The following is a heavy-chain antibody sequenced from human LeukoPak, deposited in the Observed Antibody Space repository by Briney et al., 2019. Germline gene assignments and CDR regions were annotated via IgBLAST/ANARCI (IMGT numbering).Heavy chain of an antibody. V-gene: IGHV3-23*01. CDR3: AKGGGDFDY. CDR2: ISGSGVST. D-gene: IGHD6-25*01. Sequence: GGSLRLSCAASGFTFNTYAMSWVRQAPGKGLEWVSAISGSGVSTHYADFLKGRFTISRDNFKNTLYLQMNSLRAEDTAVYYCAKGGGDFDYWGQGTLVTVSS. J-gene: IGHJ4*02. CDR1: GFTFNTYA.